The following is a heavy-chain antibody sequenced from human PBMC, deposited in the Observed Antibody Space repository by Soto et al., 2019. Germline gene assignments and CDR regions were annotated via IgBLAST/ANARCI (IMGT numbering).Heavy chain of an antibody. J-gene: IGHJ4*02. V-gene: IGHV5-51*01. Sequence: PGESLKISCKGSGYSFASFWIGWVRQMPGKDLEWMGIIHPGDSDTRYSPSFQGQVTISADKSLNTAYLQWSSLKASDTAMYYCARLKYLLTYSKYYFDYWGPGTPVTVSS. CDR1: GYSFASFW. CDR2: IHPGDSDT. CDR3: ARLKYLLTYSKYYFDY. D-gene: IGHD2-2*01.